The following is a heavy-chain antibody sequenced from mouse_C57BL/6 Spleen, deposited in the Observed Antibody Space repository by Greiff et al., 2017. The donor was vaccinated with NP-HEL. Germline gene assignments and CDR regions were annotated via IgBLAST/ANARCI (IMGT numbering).Heavy chain of an antibody. J-gene: IGHJ3*01. CDR2: IDPETGGT. CDR3: TRYDGFRFAY. D-gene: IGHD2-3*01. Sequence: VQLQQSGAELVRPGASVTLSCKASGYTFTDYEMHWVKQTPVHGLEWIGAIDPETGGTAYNQKFKGKAILTADKSSSTAYMELRSLTSEDSAVYYCTRYDGFRFAYWGQGTLVTVSA. V-gene: IGHV1-15*01. CDR1: GYTFTDYE.